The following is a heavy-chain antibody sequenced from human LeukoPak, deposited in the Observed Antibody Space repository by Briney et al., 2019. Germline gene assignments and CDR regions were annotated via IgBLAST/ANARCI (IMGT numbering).Heavy chain of an antibody. D-gene: IGHD4-17*01. J-gene: IGHJ5*02. Sequence: SETLTLTCTVSGGSISSSSYYWGWIRQPPGKGLEWIGSIYYSGSTYYNPSLKSRVTISADTSKNRFSLKLSSVTAADTAVYYCARSTVTNGAYNWFDPWGQGTLVTVSS. V-gene: IGHV4-39*07. CDR2: IYYSGST. CDR1: GGSISSSSYY. CDR3: ARSTVTNGAYNWFDP.